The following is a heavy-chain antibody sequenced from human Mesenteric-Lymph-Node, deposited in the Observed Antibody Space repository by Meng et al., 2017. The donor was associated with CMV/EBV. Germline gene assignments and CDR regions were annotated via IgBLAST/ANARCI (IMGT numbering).Heavy chain of an antibody. CDR3: ARDVPQYYYDSTGYYDY. CDR2: IYYSGST. V-gene: IGHV4-39*07. J-gene: IGHJ4*02. D-gene: IGHD3-22*01. Sequence: ESLKISCTVSGGSISSSSYYWGWIRQPPGKGLEWIGSIYYSGSTYYNPSLKSRVTISVDTSKNQFSLKLSSVTAADTAVYYCARDVPQYYYDSTGYYDYWGLGTLVTVSS. CDR1: GGSISSSSYY.